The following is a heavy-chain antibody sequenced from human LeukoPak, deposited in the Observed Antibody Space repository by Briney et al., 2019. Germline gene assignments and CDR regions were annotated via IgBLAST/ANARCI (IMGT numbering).Heavy chain of an antibody. V-gene: IGHV1-18*01. Sequence: VALVKVSCKASGYTFTSYGISWVRQAPRQGLEWMGWISAYNGNTNYAQKLQGRVTMTTDTSTSTAYMELRSLRSDDTAVYYCARGGGSRENYYYYGMDVWGQGTTVTVSS. J-gene: IGHJ6*02. CDR2: ISAYNGNT. D-gene: IGHD2-15*01. CDR1: GYTFTSYG. CDR3: ARGGGSRENYYYYGMDV.